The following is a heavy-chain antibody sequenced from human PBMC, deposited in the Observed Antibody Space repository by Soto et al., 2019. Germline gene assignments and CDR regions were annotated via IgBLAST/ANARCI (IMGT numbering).Heavy chain of an antibody. Sequence: ASVQVSCKASGYTFTSYAMHWVRQAPGQRLEWMGWINAGNGNTKYSQKFQGRVTITRDTSASTAYMELSSLRSEDTAVYYCASQRITMVRGVLPGPKSYWGQGTLVTVS. J-gene: IGHJ4*02. CDR3: ASQRITMVRGVLPGPKSY. V-gene: IGHV1-3*01. D-gene: IGHD3-10*01. CDR1: GYTFTSYA. CDR2: INAGNGNT.